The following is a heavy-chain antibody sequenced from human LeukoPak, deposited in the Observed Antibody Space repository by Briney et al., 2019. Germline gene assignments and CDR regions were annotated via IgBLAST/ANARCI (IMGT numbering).Heavy chain of an antibody. J-gene: IGHJ4*02. CDR2: IYPGDSGT. D-gene: IGHD3-16*01. V-gene: IGHV5-51*01. CDR3: ARHKERGSRDYFSY. Sequence: GESLKISCKGSGYPFINYWIGWVRQMPGKGLEWMGIIYPGDSGTRYSPSFEGQVTISVDKSVSTAYLQWKSLRASDTAIYYCARHKERGSRDYFSYWGQGTLVTVSS. CDR1: GYPFINYW.